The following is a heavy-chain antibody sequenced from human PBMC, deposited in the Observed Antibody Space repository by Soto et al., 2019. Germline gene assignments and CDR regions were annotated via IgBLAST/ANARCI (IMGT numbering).Heavy chain of an antibody. CDR2: IYWDDDK. V-gene: IGHV2-5*02. CDR1: GFSLSSSGVG. Sequence: QITLKESGPTLVRPTQTLTLTCTFSGFSLSSSGVGVGWIRQPPGKALEWLALIYWDDDKRYSPSLKSRRTITKDTSKNQVVLTLTKLDTVDTATYYCARGGWTTYYSPFFDYWGQGTLVTVSS. J-gene: IGHJ4*02. CDR3: ARGGWTTYYSPFFDY. D-gene: IGHD3-10*01.